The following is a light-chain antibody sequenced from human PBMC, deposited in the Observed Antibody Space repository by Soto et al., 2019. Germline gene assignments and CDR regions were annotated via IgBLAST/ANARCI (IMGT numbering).Light chain of an antibody. CDR1: QSVSSN. J-gene: IGKJ3*01. Sequence: EIVMTQSPATLSVSPGERATLSCRASQSVSSNLAWYQQKPGQAPSLLIYGASTRATGTPARFSGSGSGTEFTLTISSLQSEDFATYYCQKYNSVPFTFGPGTKVEIK. CDR3: QKYNSVPFT. CDR2: GAS. V-gene: IGKV3-15*01.